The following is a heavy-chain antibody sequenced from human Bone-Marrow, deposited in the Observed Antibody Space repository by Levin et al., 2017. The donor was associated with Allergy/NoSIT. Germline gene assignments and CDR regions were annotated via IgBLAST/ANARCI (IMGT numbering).Heavy chain of an antibody. CDR3: AKGGLQLAYSFDY. CDR1: GFTFSSSA. J-gene: IGHJ4*02. CDR2: ISTSSDYI. Sequence: GGSLRLSCAASGFTFSSSAMSWVRQAPGKGLEWVSAISTSSDYIFYADSVKGRFTISRDNSKNRLYLQMSSLRVADTTVYYCAKGGLQLAYSFDYWGQGTLVTVSS. D-gene: IGHD6-13*01. V-gene: IGHV3-23*01.